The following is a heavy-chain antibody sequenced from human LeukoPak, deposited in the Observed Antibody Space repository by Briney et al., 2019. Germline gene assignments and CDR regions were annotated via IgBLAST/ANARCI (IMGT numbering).Heavy chain of an antibody. V-gene: IGHV1-8*02. CDR1: GYTFTSYD. D-gene: IGHD3-10*01. J-gene: IGHJ4*02. Sequence: ASVKVSCKASGYTFTSYDINWVRQATGQGLEWMGWMNPNSSNTGYAHKFQGRVTMTRNTSISTAYMELSSLRSEDTAVYYCARRRRGCIDYWGQGTLVTVSS. CDR2: MNPNSSNT. CDR3: ARRRRGCIDY.